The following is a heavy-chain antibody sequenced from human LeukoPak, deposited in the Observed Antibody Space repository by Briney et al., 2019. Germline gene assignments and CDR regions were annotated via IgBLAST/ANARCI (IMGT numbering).Heavy chain of an antibody. V-gene: IGHV4-31*03. CDR3: ARGRYYDSSGFDY. CDR1: GGSISSGGYY. CDR2: IYYSGST. Sequence: SETLSLTCTVSGGSISSGGYYWSWIRQHPGTGLEGIGYIYYSGSTYYNPSLKSRVTISVDTSKNQFSLKLSSVTAADTAVYYCARGRYYDSSGFDYWGQGTLVTVSS. J-gene: IGHJ4*02. D-gene: IGHD3-22*01.